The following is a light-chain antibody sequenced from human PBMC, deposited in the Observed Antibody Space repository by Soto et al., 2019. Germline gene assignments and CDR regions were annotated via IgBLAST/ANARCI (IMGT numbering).Light chain of an antibody. V-gene: IGKV3-11*01. CDR3: QQRQYWPPIT. CDR2: DAS. Sequence: EIVFTQAPGTLALSPGERATLSGRGSLNVNSYLAWYQQKPGQAPRLLIYDASNRAAGIPARFSGSGSGTAFTTTISSLEPEDFAIYYCQQRQYWPPITFGEGTRLEIK. CDR1: LNVNSY. J-gene: IGKJ5*01.